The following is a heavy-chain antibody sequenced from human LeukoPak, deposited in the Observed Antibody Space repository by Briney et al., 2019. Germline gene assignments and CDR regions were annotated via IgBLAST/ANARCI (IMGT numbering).Heavy chain of an antibody. CDR1: GFIFDDSG. V-gene: IGHV3-20*04. D-gene: IGHD3-22*01. J-gene: IGHJ3*02. CDR2: INWNGGTT. CDR3: ARYPSQWLLKSWGAFDI. Sequence: GGSLRLSCAASGFIFDDSGFSWIRHAPGKGLEWVSGINWNGGTTSHADSVKGLFTICKNNAKNSLYLQINSLRAEDTALYYCARYPSQWLLKSWGAFDIWGQGTMVTVPS.